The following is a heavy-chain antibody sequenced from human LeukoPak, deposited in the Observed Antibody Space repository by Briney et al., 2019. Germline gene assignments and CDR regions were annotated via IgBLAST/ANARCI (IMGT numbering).Heavy chain of an antibody. V-gene: IGHV3-53*01. CDR1: GFTVSSNY. CDR2: INSGGST. Sequence: GSLRLSCAASGFTVSSNYMSWVRQAPGKGLEWVSVINSGGSTYCADSVKGRFTISRDNSKNTLYLQMNSLRAEDTAVYYCATERSAAGLFDYWGQGTLVTVSS. D-gene: IGHD6-13*01. CDR3: ATERSAAGLFDY. J-gene: IGHJ4*02.